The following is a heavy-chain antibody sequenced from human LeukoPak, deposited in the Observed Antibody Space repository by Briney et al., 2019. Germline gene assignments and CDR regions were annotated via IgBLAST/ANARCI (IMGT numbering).Heavy chain of an antibody. CDR2: IRYGGSNK. V-gene: IGHV3-30*02. CDR3: AKVGRYYDSSGYYGFDY. CDR1: GFTFSSYG. D-gene: IGHD3-22*01. J-gene: IGHJ4*02. Sequence: GGSLRLSCAASGFTFSSYGMHWVRQAPGKGLEWVAFIRYGGSNKYYADSVKGRFTISRDNSKNTLYLQMNSLRAEDTAVYYCAKVGRYYDSSGYYGFDYWGQGTLVTVSS.